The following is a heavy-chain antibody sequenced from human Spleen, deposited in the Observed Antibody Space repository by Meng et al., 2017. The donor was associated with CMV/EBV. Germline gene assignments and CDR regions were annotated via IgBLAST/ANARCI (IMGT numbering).Heavy chain of an antibody. CDR1: DLVSRNSVA. CDR3: ARALAMTGDIIDS. D-gene: IGHD6-19*01. CDR2: TYYRSKWYN. Sequence: DLVSRNSVAWNWIRQSPSRGLEWLGRTYYRSKWYNDYAVAVKSRIIINPDTSKNQFSLQVKSVTPEDTAVYFCARALAMTGDIIDSWGQGTLVTVSS. V-gene: IGHV6-1*01. J-gene: IGHJ4*02.